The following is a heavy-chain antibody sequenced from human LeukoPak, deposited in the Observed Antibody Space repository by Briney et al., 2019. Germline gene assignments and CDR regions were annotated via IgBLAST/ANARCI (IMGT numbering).Heavy chain of an antibody. D-gene: IGHD3-10*01. J-gene: IGHJ4*02. CDR2: IYSGGST. CDR3: ARDPITRVRGVLTPPDY. Sequence: GGSLRLSCVVSGFTVSSNYMSWVRQAPGKELEWVSVIYSGGSTHYADSVKGRFTISRDNSENTLFLQMNSLRAEDTAVYYCARDPITRVRGVLTPPDYWGQGTLVTVSS. V-gene: IGHV3-53*05. CDR1: GFTVSSNY.